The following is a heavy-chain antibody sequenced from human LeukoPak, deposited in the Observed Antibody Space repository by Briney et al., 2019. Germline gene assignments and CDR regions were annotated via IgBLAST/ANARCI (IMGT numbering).Heavy chain of an antibody. D-gene: IGHD2-15*01. V-gene: IGHV3-21*01. CDR1: GFTFSSYS. Sequence: PGGSLRLSCAASGFTFSSYSMNWVRRAPGKGLEWVSSISSSSGYIYYADSVKGRFTISRDNAKNSLYLQMNSLRAEDTAVYYCARVGGGSDYYYYGMDVWGQGTTVTVSS. J-gene: IGHJ6*02. CDR2: ISSSSGYI. CDR3: ARVGGGSDYYYYGMDV.